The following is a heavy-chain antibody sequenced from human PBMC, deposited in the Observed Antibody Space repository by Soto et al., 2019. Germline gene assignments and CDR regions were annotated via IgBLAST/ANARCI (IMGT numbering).Heavy chain of an antibody. J-gene: IGHJ4*02. CDR1: CGSIRSSNW. V-gene: IGHV4-4*02. Sequence: QVQLQESGPGLVASSGTLSLTCEVSCGSIRSSNWWSWARQPPGEGLEWIGELYYTGATNYNPSLKSRVTMTIDKSKDQFSLNLRSATAADTAVYYCARVFSSGSGWMYYFDFWGQGILVSVSS. CDR3: ARVFSSGSGWMYYFDF. D-gene: IGHD6-25*01. CDR2: LYYTGAT.